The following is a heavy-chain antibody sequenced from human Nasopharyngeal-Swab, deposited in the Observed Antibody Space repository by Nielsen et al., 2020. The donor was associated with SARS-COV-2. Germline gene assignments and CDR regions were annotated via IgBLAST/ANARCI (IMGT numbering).Heavy chain of an antibody. V-gene: IGHV4-38-2*01. CDR2: IYHSGST. J-gene: IGHJ5*02. D-gene: IGHD3-3*01. CDR1: AYSISSGYY. Sequence: SETLSLTCGVSAYSISSGYYWGWIRQPPGKGLEWIGSIYHSGSTYYNPSLKSRLTISVDTSKNQFSLKLTSVTAADTAVYYCARNINYDFWSGYPYNWFDPWGQGTLVTVSS. CDR3: ARNINYDFWSGYPYNWFDP.